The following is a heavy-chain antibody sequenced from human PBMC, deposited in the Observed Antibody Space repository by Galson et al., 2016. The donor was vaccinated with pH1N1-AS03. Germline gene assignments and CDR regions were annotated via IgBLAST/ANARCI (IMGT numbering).Heavy chain of an antibody. V-gene: IGHV3-11*06. CDR3: ARLQRDTILTDSFFDY. D-gene: IGHD5-18*01. CDR1: GSIFSNYQ. J-gene: IGHJ4*02. Sequence: SLRLSCAASGSIFSNYQMSWVRQSPGKGLEWVSYINAGNNYREYADSVKGRFAVSRDNAKSSLYLQMNSLRAEDTAVYYCARLQRDTILTDSFFDYWGQGTLVTVSS. CDR2: INAGNNYR.